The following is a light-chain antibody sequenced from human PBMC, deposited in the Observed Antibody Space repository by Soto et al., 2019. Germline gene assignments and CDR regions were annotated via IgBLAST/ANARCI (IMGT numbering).Light chain of an antibody. CDR1: QDIGTS. Sequence: DLQMTQSPASLSVSVGDRVTITCRASQDIGTSLNWYHQKPGKAPRLLIYDSSALESGVPSWFGGSGSGTDFILTISSLQPEVIATYYCQQYEKPPFTFGQGTRVDIK. J-gene: IGKJ5*01. CDR3: QQYEKPPFT. CDR2: DSS. V-gene: IGKV1-33*01.